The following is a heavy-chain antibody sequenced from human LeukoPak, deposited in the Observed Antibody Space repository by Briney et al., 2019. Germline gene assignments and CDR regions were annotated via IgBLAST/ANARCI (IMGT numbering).Heavy chain of an antibody. CDR1: GGSISSYY. CDR3: ARDQIYYYYMDV. CDR2: IYTSGST. Sequence: PSETLSLTCTVSGGSISSYYWSWIRQPAGKGLGWIGRIYTSGSTNYNPSLKSRVTMSVDTSKNQFSLKLSSVTAADTAVYYCARDQIYYYYMDVWGKGTTVTISS. V-gene: IGHV4-4*07. J-gene: IGHJ6*03.